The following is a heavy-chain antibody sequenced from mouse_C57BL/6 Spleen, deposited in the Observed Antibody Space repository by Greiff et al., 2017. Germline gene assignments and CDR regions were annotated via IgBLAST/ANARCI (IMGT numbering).Heavy chain of an antibody. Sequence: EVQLQQSGPELVKPGASVKISCKASGYSFTGYYMHWVKQSHGNILDWIGYIYPYNGVSSYNQKFKGKATLTVDKSSSTAYMELRSLTSEDSAVYYCAWRGPYYYGSSGYFDVWGTGTTVTVSS. J-gene: IGHJ1*03. D-gene: IGHD1-1*01. CDR2: IYPYNGVS. CDR3: AWRGPYYYGSSGYFDV. V-gene: IGHV1-31*01. CDR1: GYSFTGYY.